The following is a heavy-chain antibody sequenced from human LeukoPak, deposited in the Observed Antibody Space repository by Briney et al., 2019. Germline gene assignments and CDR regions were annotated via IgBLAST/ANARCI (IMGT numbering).Heavy chain of an antibody. J-gene: IGHJ4*02. Sequence: ASVKVSCKASAYTITGSYMHGVRQAPGQGLEWMGRINPNNGGTNYAQKFQGRVTMTGDTSISTAYMELSSLRSDDTAVYYCTRESGSYHGNDFWGQGTLVTVSS. D-gene: IGHD1-26*01. CDR1: AYTITGSY. CDR3: TRESGSYHGNDF. V-gene: IGHV1-2*06. CDR2: INPNNGGT.